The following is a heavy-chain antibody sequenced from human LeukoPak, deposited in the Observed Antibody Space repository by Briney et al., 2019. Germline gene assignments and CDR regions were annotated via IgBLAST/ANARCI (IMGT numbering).Heavy chain of an antibody. CDR2: INGGGGST. D-gene: IGHD6-13*01. V-gene: IGHV3-23*01. CDR3: AVTGYSSRSPNI. CDR1: GFTFTNYA. J-gene: IGHJ3*02. Sequence: GGSLRLSCAASGFTFTNYAMSWVRQAPGKGLQWVSAINGGGGSTNYADSVKGRFTISRDNSKNMLYLQMNSLRAEDTAVYYCAVTGYSSRSPNIWGQGTMVTVPS.